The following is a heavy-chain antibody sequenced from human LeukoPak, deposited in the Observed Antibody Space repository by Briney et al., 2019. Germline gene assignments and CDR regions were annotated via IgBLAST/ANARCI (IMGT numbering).Heavy chain of an antibody. J-gene: IGHJ4*02. Sequence: GGSLRLSCAVSGFTFRTYWMHWVRQVPGEGLVWVSRINEDGSITNYADSVKGRFSISRDNAKNTLYLQMNSLRAEDTAVYYCAPARLWLLGWGQGTLVTVSS. D-gene: IGHD5-18*01. V-gene: IGHV3-74*01. CDR1: GFTFRTYW. CDR2: INEDGSIT. CDR3: APARLWLLG.